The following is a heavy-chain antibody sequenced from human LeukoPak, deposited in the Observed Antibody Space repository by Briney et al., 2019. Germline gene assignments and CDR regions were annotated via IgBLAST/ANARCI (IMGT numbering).Heavy chain of an antibody. CDR3: ARVSSSWARNYYYYYYMDV. J-gene: IGHJ6*03. CDR2: ISTSGYT. CDR1: GDSINNGHSY. Sequence: SQTLSLTCTVSGDSINNGHSYWSWIRQPAGEGLEWIGRISTSGYTSYNPSLKSRVSISLDKSNNQFSLNLTSVTAADTAVYYCARVSSSWARNYYYYYYMDVWGKGTTVTVSS. V-gene: IGHV4-61*02. D-gene: IGHD6-13*01.